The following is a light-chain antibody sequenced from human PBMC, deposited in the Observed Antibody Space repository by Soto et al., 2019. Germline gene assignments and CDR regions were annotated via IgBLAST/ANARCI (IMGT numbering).Light chain of an antibody. CDR3: QQRSGVYT. Sequence: EIVLTQSPATLSLSPGERATLSCRASQSVSSYLAWYQRKPGQAPRLLIYDASNRATGIPARFSGSGSGTDFTLTISSLEPEDFAVYYCQQRSGVYTFGQGTKLEIK. J-gene: IGKJ2*01. CDR2: DAS. V-gene: IGKV3-11*01. CDR1: QSVSSY.